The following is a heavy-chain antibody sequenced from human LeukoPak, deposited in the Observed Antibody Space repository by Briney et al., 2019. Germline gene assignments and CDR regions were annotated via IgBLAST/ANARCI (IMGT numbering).Heavy chain of an antibody. CDR1: GDSVSSNTAA. Sequence: SQTLSLTCAISGDSVSSNTAAWNWIRHSPSRGLEWLGSTYYGSQWYFDSAASVKSRLTVNPDTSRNQFSLHLNSVTPEDTAVYYCARDPLAVAGPADYGMDVWGQGTTVTVS. J-gene: IGHJ6*02. CDR3: ARDPLAVAGPADYGMDV. D-gene: IGHD6-19*01. CDR2: TYYGSQWYF. V-gene: IGHV6-1*01.